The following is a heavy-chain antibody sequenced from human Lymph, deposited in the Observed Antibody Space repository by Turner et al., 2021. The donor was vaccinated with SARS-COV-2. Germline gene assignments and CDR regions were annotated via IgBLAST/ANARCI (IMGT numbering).Heavy chain of an antibody. CDR3: AKDQGSGSPYWYFDL. Sequence: EVQLVESGGVVVQPGGSLRLSCAASGFTFDDYTMHWVRQAPGKGLELVSLISWDGGSTYYADSVKGRFTISRDNSKNSLYLQMNSLRTEDTALYYCAKDQGSGSPYWYFDLWGRGTLVTVSS. J-gene: IGHJ2*01. CDR2: ISWDGGST. D-gene: IGHD1-26*01. CDR1: GFTFDDYT. V-gene: IGHV3-43*01.